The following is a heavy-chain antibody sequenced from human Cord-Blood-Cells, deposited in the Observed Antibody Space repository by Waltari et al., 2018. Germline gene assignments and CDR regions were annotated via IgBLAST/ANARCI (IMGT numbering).Heavy chain of an antibody. D-gene: IGHD3-10*01. J-gene: IGHJ3*02. CDR3: ARDGYYGSGSYYNAFDI. CDR2: IWYDGSNK. V-gene: IGHV3-33*01. CDR1: GFTFSSYG. Sequence: QVQLVESGGGVVQPGRSLRLSCAASGFTFSSYGMPWVRQAPGKGLEWVAVIWYDGSNKYYADSVKGRFTISRDNSKNTLYLQMNSLRAEDTAVYYCARDGYYGSGSYYNAFDIWGQGTMVTVSS.